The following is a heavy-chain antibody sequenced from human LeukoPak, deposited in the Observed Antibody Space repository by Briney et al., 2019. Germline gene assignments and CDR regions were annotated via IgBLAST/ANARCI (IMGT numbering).Heavy chain of an antibody. J-gene: IGHJ4*02. D-gene: IGHD2-2*01. Sequence: PSETLSLTCTVSGGSISSYYWSWIRQPPGKGLEWIGEINHSGSTNYNPSLKSRVTVSVDASKNQFSLYLNSVTAADTAVYYCARGQYRRDYWGQGTLVTVSS. CDR1: GGSISSYY. CDR3: ARGQYRRDY. CDR2: INHSGST. V-gene: IGHV4-34*01.